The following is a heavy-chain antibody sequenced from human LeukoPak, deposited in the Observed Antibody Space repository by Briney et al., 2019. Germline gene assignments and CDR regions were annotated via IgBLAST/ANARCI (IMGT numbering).Heavy chain of an antibody. CDR3: ARGDYQKGFDY. Sequence: SETLSLTCAVYGGSFSGYYWSWIRQPPGKGLEWIGEINHSGSTNYNPSLKSRVTISVDTSRNQFSLNLSSVTAADTAVYFCARGDYQKGFDYWGQGTLVTVSS. V-gene: IGHV4-34*01. J-gene: IGHJ4*02. CDR1: GGSFSGYY. D-gene: IGHD3-10*01. CDR2: INHSGST.